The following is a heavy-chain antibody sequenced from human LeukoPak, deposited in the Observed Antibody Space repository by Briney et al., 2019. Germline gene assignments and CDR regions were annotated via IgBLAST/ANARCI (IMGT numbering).Heavy chain of an antibody. D-gene: IGHD3-3*01. Sequence: PGGSLRLSCAASGFTFSSYWMHWVRQVPGKGLVWVSRINREGSSATYADSVRGRFTISRDNAKNTLYLQMNSLSAEDTAVYYCASASRSGYDDHWGQGTLVTVSS. CDR3: ASASRSGYDDH. V-gene: IGHV3-74*03. CDR1: GFTFSSYW. J-gene: IGHJ4*02. CDR2: INREGSSA.